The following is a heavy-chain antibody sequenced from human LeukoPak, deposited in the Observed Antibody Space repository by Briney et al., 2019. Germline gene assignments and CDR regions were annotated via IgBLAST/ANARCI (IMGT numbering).Heavy chain of an antibody. CDR3: ANSITGTVGGDFDY. J-gene: IGHJ4*02. Sequence: GGSLRLSCAASGFTFSNYAMNWVRQAPGKGLEWVSTITASGGSTDSADSVKDRFTISRDNSKSTLYLQMNSLRAEDTAVYYCANSITGTVGGDFDYWGQGTLVSVSS. CDR1: GFTFSNYA. CDR2: ITASGGST. D-gene: IGHD1-1*01. V-gene: IGHV3-23*01.